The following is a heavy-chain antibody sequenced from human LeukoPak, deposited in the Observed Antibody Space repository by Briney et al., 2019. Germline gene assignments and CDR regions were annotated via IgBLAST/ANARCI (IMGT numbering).Heavy chain of an antibody. V-gene: IGHV1-2*02. Sequence: GASVKVPCKASGDSLSSHELSWLRQAPGQGLECMGWIYPYTGATHYAQKFQGRVAMTRDTSISTAYMELSRLRPDDTAVYYCARGDDGIGIYYDFWSGYYTGLDYWGQGTLVTVSS. J-gene: IGHJ4*02. D-gene: IGHD3-3*01. CDR1: GDSLSSHE. CDR3: ARGDDGIGIYYDFWSGYYTGLDY. CDR2: IYPYTGAT.